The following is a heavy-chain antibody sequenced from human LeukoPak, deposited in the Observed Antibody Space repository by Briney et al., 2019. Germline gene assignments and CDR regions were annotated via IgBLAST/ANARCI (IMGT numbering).Heavy chain of an antibody. CDR3: ASPAMAFIDQGRYNYYYYMDV. CDR1: SGSISSSPYY. J-gene: IGHJ6*03. CDR2: ISYSGTT. D-gene: IGHD5-18*01. Sequence: SETLSLTCTVSSGSISSSPYYWGWIRQSPGKGLEWIGSISYSGTTYYNPSLKSRVTISVDTSKNQFSLKLSSVTAADTAVYYCASPAMAFIDQGRYNYYYYMDVWGKGTTVTVSS. V-gene: IGHV4-39*07.